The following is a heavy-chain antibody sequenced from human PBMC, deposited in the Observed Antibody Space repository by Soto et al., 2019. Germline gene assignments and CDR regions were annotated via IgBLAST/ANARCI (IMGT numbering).Heavy chain of an antibody. CDR3: TTGTAWLADYYYGMDV. CDR1: GFTFSNAW. D-gene: IGHD2-21*01. Sequence: PGGSLRLSCAASGFTFSNAWMSWVRQAPGKGLEWVGRIKSKTDGGTTDYAAPVKGRFTISRDDSKNTLYLQMNSLKTEDTAVDYCTTGTAWLADYYYGMDVWGKGTKVTVSS. CDR2: IKSKTDGGTT. V-gene: IGHV3-15*01. J-gene: IGHJ6*04.